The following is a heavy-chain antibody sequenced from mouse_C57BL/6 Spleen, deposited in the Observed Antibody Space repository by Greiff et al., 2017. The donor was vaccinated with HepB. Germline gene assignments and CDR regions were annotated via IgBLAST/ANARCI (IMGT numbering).Heavy chain of an antibody. J-gene: IGHJ3*01. CDR2: IGPSDSYT. V-gene: IGHV1-69*01. CDR3: AREGTLAY. D-gene: IGHD3-3*01. CDR1: GYTFTSYW. Sequence: VQLQQSGAELVMPGASVKLSCKASGYTFTSYWMHWVKQRPGQGLEWIGEIGPSDSYTNYNQKFKGKSTLTVDKSSSTAYMQLSSLTSEDSAVYYCAREGTLAYWGQGTLVTVSA.